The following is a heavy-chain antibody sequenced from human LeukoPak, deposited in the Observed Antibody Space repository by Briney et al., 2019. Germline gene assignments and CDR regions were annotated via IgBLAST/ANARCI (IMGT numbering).Heavy chain of an antibody. CDR3: ARVRYGSGSYYFDN. CDR1: GGSISSYY. CDR2: IYTSGST. D-gene: IGHD3-10*01. Sequence: SETLSLTCTVSGGSISSYYWSWIRQPAGKGLEWIGRIYTSGSTSYNPSLKSRVTMSVDTSKNQFSLKLSSVTAADTAVYYCARVRYGSGSYYFDNWGQGTLVTVSS. J-gene: IGHJ4*02. V-gene: IGHV4-4*07.